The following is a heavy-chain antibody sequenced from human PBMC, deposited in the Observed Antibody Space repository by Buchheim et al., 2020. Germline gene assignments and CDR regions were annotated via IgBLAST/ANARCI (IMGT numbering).Heavy chain of an antibody. J-gene: IGHJ4*02. Sequence: EVQLLESGGGLVQPGGSLRLSCAASGFSFSSNAMTWVRQAPGKGLEWVSTICSGGISTHYAASVKGRFIISRDNSKNTLFLQMNSLRAEDTAVYYCATFRPLEGYWGQGTL. CDR3: ATFRPLEGY. V-gene: IGHV3-23*01. CDR1: GFSFSSNA. D-gene: IGHD3-3*02. CDR2: ICSGGIST.